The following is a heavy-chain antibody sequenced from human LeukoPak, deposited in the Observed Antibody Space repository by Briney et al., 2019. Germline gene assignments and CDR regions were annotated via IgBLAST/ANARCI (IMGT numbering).Heavy chain of an antibody. D-gene: IGHD3-10*01. CDR3: ASYASGYNWLKV. CDR2: IHPGTGDT. CDR1: GHTFTVYY. J-gene: IGHJ5*02. V-gene: IGHV1-2*02. Sequence: GASVKVSCKASGHTFTVYYIHWVRQAPGQGLEWMGWIHPGTGDTNYAQRFQGRVTVTRDTSITTAYMELSSLKSDDTAVYYCASYASGYNWLKVWGQGTLVTVSS.